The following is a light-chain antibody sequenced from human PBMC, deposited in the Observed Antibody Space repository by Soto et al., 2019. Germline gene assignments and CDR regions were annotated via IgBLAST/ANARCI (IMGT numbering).Light chain of an antibody. J-gene: IGLJ1*01. V-gene: IGLV2-23*01. CDR3: CSYAGNSLYV. Sequence: QSVLTQPASVSGSPGQSITISCTGTSSDVGSYNLVSWYQQHPGKAPKLMIYEGSKRPSGVSNRFSGSKSGNTASLTISGLQAEDEADYYCCSYAGNSLYVLGTGNKVTV. CDR1: SSDVGSYNL. CDR2: EGS.